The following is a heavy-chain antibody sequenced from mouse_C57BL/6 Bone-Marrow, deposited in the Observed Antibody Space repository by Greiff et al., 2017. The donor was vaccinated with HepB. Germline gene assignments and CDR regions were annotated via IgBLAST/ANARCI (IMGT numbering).Heavy chain of an antibody. V-gene: IGHV10-1*01. CDR2: IRSKSNNYAT. CDR3: VRQDDAWFAY. CDR1: GFSFNTYA. J-gene: IGHJ3*01. Sequence: EVQRVESGGGLVQPKGSLKLSCAASGFSFNTYAMNWVRQAPGKGLEWVARIRSKSNNYATYYADSVKDRFTISRDDSESMLYLQMINLKTEDTAMYYCVRQDDAWFAYWGQGTLVTVSA.